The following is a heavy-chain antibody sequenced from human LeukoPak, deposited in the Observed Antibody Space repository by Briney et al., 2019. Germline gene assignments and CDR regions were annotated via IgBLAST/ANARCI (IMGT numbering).Heavy chain of an antibody. V-gene: IGHV3-23*01. Sequence: GGSLRLSCAASGFTFSSYAMSWVRQTPGKGLEWVSAISGSGGSTYYADSVKGRFTISRDNSKNTLYLQMNSLRAEDTAVYYCAKQEAGAAGTCSDYWGQGTLVTVSS. J-gene: IGHJ4*02. D-gene: IGHD6-13*01. CDR3: AKQEAGAAGTCSDY. CDR2: ISGSGGST. CDR1: GFTFSSYA.